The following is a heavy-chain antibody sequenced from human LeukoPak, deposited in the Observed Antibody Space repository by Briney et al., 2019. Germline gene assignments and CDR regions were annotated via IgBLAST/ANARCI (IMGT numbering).Heavy chain of an antibody. J-gene: IGHJ5*02. Sequence: SETLSLTCAVYGGSFSGYYWSWIRQPPRKGLEWIGEINHSGSTNYNPSLKSRVTISVDTSKNQFSLKLSSVTAADTAVYYCARGLIEYSSSSSWFDPWGQGTLVTVSS. CDR2: INHSGST. V-gene: IGHV4-34*01. CDR1: GGSFSGYY. D-gene: IGHD6-6*01. CDR3: ARGLIEYSSSSSWFDP.